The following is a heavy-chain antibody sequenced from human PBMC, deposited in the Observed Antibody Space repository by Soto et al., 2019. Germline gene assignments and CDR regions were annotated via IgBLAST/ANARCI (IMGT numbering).Heavy chain of an antibody. Sequence: PSETLSLTCAVYGGSFSGYYWSWIRQPPGKGLEWIGEINHSGSTNYNPSLKSRVTMSVDTSKNQFSLKLSSVTAADTAVYYCASSIAAAQQDYYYGMDVWGQGTTVTVSS. V-gene: IGHV4-34*01. CDR3: ASSIAAAQQDYYYGMDV. J-gene: IGHJ6*02. D-gene: IGHD6-13*01. CDR2: INHSGST. CDR1: GGSFSGYY.